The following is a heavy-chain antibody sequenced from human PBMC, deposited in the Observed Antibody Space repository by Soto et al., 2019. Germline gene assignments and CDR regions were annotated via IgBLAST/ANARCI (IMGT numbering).Heavy chain of an antibody. J-gene: IGHJ4*02. CDR1: GFTSDDDA. Sequence: GGSLRLSCAASGFTSDDDAMHWVRQAPGKGLEWVSGISWNSGSIGYADSVKGRFTISRDNAKNSLYLQMNSLRAEDTALYYCAKDTSYDVLTGYSDWGQGTLVTVSS. D-gene: IGHD3-9*01. CDR3: AKDTSYDVLTGYSD. V-gene: IGHV3-9*02. CDR2: ISWNSGSI.